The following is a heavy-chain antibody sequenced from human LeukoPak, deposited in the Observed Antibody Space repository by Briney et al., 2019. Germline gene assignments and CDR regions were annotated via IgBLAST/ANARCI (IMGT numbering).Heavy chain of an antibody. CDR1: GGSISTSSYY. V-gene: IGHV4-39*07. Sequence: SETLSLTCTVSGGSISTSSYYWGWIRQPPGKGLECTGNIYYSGSTYYNPSLKSRVTISVDTSKNQFSLKLSSVTAADTAVYYCARVLYSSSWFRYYYYYMDVWGKGTTVTVSS. CDR2: IYYSGST. D-gene: IGHD6-13*01. CDR3: ARVLYSSSWFRYYYYYMDV. J-gene: IGHJ6*03.